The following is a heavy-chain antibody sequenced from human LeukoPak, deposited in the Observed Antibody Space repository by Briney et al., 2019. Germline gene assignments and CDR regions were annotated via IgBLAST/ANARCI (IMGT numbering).Heavy chain of an antibody. J-gene: IGHJ4*02. Sequence: PGGSLRLSCAASGFTFSTYAMSWVRQAPGKELEWVSAISGSGGSTYYADSVKGRFTISRDNSKNTLYLQMNSLRAEDTAVYYCAKPDEHYGDSIDYWGQGTLVTVSS. D-gene: IGHD4-17*01. CDR2: ISGSGGST. V-gene: IGHV3-23*01. CDR1: GFTFSTYA. CDR3: AKPDEHYGDSIDY.